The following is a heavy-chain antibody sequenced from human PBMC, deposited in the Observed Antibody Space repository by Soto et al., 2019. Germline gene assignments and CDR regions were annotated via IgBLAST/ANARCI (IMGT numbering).Heavy chain of an antibody. Sequence: ASVKVSCKASGYTFTSYAMHWVRQAPGQRLEWMGWINAGNGNTKYSQKFQGRVTITRDTSASTAYMELSSLRSEDTAVYYCARRGAYYQSHDHWGPGTLVTVSS. V-gene: IGHV1-3*01. CDR3: ARRGAYYQSHDH. D-gene: IGHD3-22*01. J-gene: IGHJ5*02. CDR2: INAGNGNT. CDR1: GYTFTSYA.